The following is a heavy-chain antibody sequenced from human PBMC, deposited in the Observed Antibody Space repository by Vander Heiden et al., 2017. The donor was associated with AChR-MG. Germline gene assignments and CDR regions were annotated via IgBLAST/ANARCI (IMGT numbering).Heavy chain of an antibody. V-gene: IGHV4-34*01. Sequence: QVQLQQWGAGLLKPSETLSLTCAVYGGSFSGYYWSWIRQPPGKGLEWIGEINHSGSTNYNPSLKSRVTISVDTSKNQFSLKLSSVTAADTAVYYCARGSSGSGWYGGGFDPWGQGTLVTVSS. CDR3: ARGSSGSGWYGGGFDP. CDR2: INHSGST. D-gene: IGHD6-19*01. CDR1: GGSFSGYY. J-gene: IGHJ5*02.